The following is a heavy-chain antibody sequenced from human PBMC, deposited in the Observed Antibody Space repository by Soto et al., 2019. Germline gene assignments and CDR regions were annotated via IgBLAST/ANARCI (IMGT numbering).Heavy chain of an antibody. CDR2: IYWDDDK. CDR1: GFSLSTRGLG. J-gene: IGHJ4*02. D-gene: IGHD3-16*02. Sequence: QITLKESGPTLVKPTQTLTLTCTFSGFSLSTRGLGVGWIRQPPGKALEWLALIYWDDDKRYSPSLNSRLTITKDTSKKQVVLTMANMDPVATATYYCAHSTIWGSYRSPFDYWGQGTLVTVSS. CDR3: AHSTIWGSYRSPFDY. V-gene: IGHV2-5*02.